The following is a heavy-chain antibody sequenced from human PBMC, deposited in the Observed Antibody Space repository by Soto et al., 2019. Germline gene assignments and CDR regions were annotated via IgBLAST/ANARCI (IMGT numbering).Heavy chain of an antibody. CDR3: AKGGYCGGGSCYSGFYYYYMDV. J-gene: IGHJ6*03. V-gene: IGHV3-23*01. CDR2: IGGTSGST. CDR1: GFTFSSYA. Sequence: GGSLRLSCAASGFTFSSYAMSWVRQAPGKGLEKGLEWVSAIGGTSGSTYYADSVKGRFTISRDNSKNTLYLQMNSLRAEDTAIYFCAKGGYCGGGSCYSGFYYYYMDVWGKGTTVTVSS. D-gene: IGHD2-15*01.